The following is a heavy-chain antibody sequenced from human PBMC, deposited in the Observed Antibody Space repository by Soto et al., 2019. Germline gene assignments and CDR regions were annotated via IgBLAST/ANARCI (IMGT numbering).Heavy chain of an antibody. CDR3: AINPDYVNWFDP. Sequence: ASVKVSCKASGYTFTGYGIGWVRLAPGQGLEWMGWISAYNGNTNYAQKLQGRVTMTTDTSTSTAYMELRSLRSDDTAVYYCAINPDYVNWFDPWGQGTLVTVSS. D-gene: IGHD4-17*01. CDR2: ISAYNGNT. CDR1: GYTFTGYG. J-gene: IGHJ5*02. V-gene: IGHV1-18*01.